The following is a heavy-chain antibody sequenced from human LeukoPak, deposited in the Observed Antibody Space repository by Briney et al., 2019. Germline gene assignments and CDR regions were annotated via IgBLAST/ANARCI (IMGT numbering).Heavy chain of an antibody. J-gene: IGHJ6*03. CDR3: AREVVAAAGHYYYYYMDV. Sequence: GSSVKVSCKASGGTFGSYAISWVRQAPGQGLEWMGGIIPIFGTANYAQKFQGRVTITADESTSTAYMELSSLRSEDTAVYYCAREVVAAAGHYYYYYMDVWGKGTTVTISS. V-gene: IGHV1-69*01. D-gene: IGHD6-13*01. CDR2: IIPIFGTA. CDR1: GGTFGSYA.